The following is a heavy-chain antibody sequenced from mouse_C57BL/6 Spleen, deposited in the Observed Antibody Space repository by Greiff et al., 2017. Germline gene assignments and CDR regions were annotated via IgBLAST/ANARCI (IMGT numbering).Heavy chain of an antibody. Sequence: EVHLVESGAELVRPGASVKLSCTASGFNIKDDYMHWVKQRPEQGLEWIGWIDPENGDTEYASKFQGKATITADTSSNTAYLQLSSLTSEDTAVYYCTPGSSLAYWGQGTLVTVSA. CDR3: TPGSSLAY. J-gene: IGHJ3*01. V-gene: IGHV14-4*01. CDR2: IDPENGDT. D-gene: IGHD1-1*01. CDR1: GFNIKDDY.